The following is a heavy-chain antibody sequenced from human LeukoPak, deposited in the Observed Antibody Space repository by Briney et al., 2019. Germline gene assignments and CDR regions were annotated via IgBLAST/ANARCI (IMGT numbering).Heavy chain of an antibody. CDR3: AREQIKEAYYYYYYMDV. Sequence: SETLSLTCTVSGGSISSYYWSWIRQPPGKGLEWIGYIYYSGSTNYNPSLKSRVTISVDTSKNRFSLKLSSVTAADTAVYYCAREQIKEAYYYYYYMDVWGKGTTVTVSS. J-gene: IGHJ6*03. CDR2: IYYSGST. V-gene: IGHV4-59*12. CDR1: GGSISSYY.